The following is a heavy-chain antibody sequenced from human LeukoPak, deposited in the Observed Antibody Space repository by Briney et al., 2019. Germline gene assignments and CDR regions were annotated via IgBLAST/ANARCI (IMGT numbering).Heavy chain of an antibody. D-gene: IGHD6-19*01. CDR1: GFSFSDYS. J-gene: IGHJ1*01. CDR3: ARFETVAAKPIEH. Sequence: NPGGSLRVSCAASGFSFSDYSMNWVRQAPGKGLDWVSSISSTSTYILYADSVKDRFTISRDNARNSLYLQMNSLRAEDTAVYYCARFETVAAKPIEHWGPGTLVTVSS. V-gene: IGHV3-21*01. CDR2: ISSTSTYI.